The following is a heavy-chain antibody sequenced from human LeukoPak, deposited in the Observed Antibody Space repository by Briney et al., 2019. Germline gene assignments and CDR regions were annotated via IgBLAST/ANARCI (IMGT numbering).Heavy chain of an antibody. CDR1: GGSISSYY. J-gene: IGHJ4*02. CDR3: ARDTYPSDYFDY. CDR2: IYYSGST. Sequence: SETLSLTCTVSGGSISSYYWSWIRQPPGKGLEWIGYIYYSGSTNHNPSLRSRVTISVDTSKNQFSLKLSSVTAADTAVYYCARDTYPSDYFDYWGQGTLVTVSS. D-gene: IGHD2-2*01. V-gene: IGHV4-59*01.